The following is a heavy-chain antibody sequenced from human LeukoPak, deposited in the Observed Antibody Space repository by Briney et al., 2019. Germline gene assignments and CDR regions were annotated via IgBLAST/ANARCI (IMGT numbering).Heavy chain of an antibody. V-gene: IGHV1-69*05. D-gene: IGHD6-19*01. CDR2: IIPIFGTA. CDR1: GGTFSSYA. Sequence: ASVKVSCKASGGTFSSYAISWVRQAPGQGLEWMGRIIPIFGTANYAQKLQGRVTMTTDTSTSTAYMELRSLRSDDTAVYYCARDEGIAVAGTDYWGQGTLVTVSS. CDR3: ARDEGIAVAGTDY. J-gene: IGHJ4*02.